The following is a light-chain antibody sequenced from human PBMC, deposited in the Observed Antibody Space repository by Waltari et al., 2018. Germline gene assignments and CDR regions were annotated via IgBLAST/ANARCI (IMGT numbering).Light chain of an antibody. Sequence: QSVLTQPPSAPGTPGQRVTISCYGSSSNIGRKPGSWYQQPPGTAPKLLTHTNDQRPSGVPDRFSGSKSGTSASLAISGLQSEDEADYYCAAWDDSLNGPVFGGGTKLTVL. CDR3: AAWDDSLNGPV. V-gene: IGLV1-44*01. CDR1: SSNIGRKP. J-gene: IGLJ2*01. CDR2: TND.